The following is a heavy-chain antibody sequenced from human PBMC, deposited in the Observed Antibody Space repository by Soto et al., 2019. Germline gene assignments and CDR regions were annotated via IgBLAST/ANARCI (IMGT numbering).Heavy chain of an antibody. CDR3: AKNGDFDYDAFDV. J-gene: IGHJ3*01. CDR2: ITGNSARI. D-gene: IGHD3-16*01. Sequence: GGSLRLSCAASGFTVSSNYMSWVRQAPGKGLEWVSGITGNSARIYYADSVKGRFSISRDNSKNTLYLQMDTLRAEDTAVYYCAKNGDFDYDAFDVWGQGTVVTVSS. CDR1: GFTVSSNY. V-gene: IGHV3-23*01.